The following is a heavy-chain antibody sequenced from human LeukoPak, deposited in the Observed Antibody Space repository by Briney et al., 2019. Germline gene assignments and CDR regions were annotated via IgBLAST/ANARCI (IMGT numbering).Heavy chain of an antibody. CDR3: ARGDYCSSTSCYKVAFDM. V-gene: IGHV4-59*01. D-gene: IGHD2-2*02. Sequence: SETLSLTSTVSGGSISFYYWSWIRQSPGKGLEWIGNIHYSGSTNYNPSLKSRVTISVDTSKNQFSLKLSSVTAADTAVYYCARGDYCSSTSCYKVAFDMWGQGTMVTVSS. CDR1: GGSISFYY. J-gene: IGHJ3*02. CDR2: IHYSGST.